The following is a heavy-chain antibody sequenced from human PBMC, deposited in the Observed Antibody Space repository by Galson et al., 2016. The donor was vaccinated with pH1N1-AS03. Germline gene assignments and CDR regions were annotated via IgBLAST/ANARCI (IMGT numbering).Heavy chain of an antibody. V-gene: IGHV5-51*01. CDR1: GYYFSSYW. D-gene: IGHD3-22*01. CDR3: GRHTFSYDTTDTNRPDAFDI. Sequence: QSGAEVKKPGESLKISCKGSGYYFSSYWVGWVRQKPGKGLEYMGIIYPGDSDTRYSPSFQAHVTISADKSINTAYLQWSSLKASDTALYYCGRHTFSYDTTDTNRPDAFDIWGQGTMVTVFS. CDR2: IYPGDSDT. J-gene: IGHJ3*02.